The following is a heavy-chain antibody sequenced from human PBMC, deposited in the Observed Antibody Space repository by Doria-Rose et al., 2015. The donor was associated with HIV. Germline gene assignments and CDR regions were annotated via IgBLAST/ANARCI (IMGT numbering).Heavy chain of an antibody. CDR3: ARDRPTYSSSPLDF. CDR1: GFIFNTYT. Sequence: GGVVQPGRSLRLSCAASGFIFNTYTMHWVRQAPGKGLEWVAVISSDGSDKYYADSVKGRFIISRDNSNNTLYLQIDNLGAEDTALYYCARDRPTYSSSPLDFWGQGTLVTVSS. D-gene: IGHD6-6*01. V-gene: IGHV3-30-3*01. J-gene: IGHJ4*02. CDR2: ISSDGSDK.